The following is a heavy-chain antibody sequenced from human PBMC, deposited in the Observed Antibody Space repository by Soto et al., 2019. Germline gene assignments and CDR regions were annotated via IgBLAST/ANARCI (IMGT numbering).Heavy chain of an antibody. D-gene: IGHD1-1*01. Sequence: QVQLVQSGAEVKKPGSSVKVSCKASGGTFSSYAISWVRQAPGQGLEWMGGIIPIFVTANYAQKFQGRVTITADKSTITAYMELSSLRSEETAVYYCARSRNNDPYNWFDPWSQGTLVTVSS. CDR3: ARSRNNDPYNWFDP. V-gene: IGHV1-69*06. J-gene: IGHJ5*02. CDR2: IIPIFVTA. CDR1: GGTFSSYA.